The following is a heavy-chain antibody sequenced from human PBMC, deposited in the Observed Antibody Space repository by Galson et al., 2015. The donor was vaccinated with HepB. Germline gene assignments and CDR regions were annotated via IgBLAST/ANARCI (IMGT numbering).Heavy chain of an antibody. J-gene: IGHJ4*02. Sequence: SLRLSCAASGFIFTNYGMAWVRQAPGKGLSWISAFRGSGDIIYSSDSVKGRFTISRDQSKNTLSLEMNNLRADDSGVYYCASEAPDCGGDCYSEYWGQGVLVTVSS. V-gene: IGHV3-23*01. CDR2: FRGSGDII. CDR3: ASEAPDCGGDCYSEY. CDR1: GFIFTNYG. D-gene: IGHD2-21*02.